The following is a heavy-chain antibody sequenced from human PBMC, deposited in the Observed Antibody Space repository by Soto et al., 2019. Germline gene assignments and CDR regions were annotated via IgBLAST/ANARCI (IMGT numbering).Heavy chain of an antibody. D-gene: IGHD2-8*02. CDR1: GGSFTGYF. CDR2: INDGGIT. J-gene: IGHJ1*01. V-gene: IGHV4-34*02. Sequence: QAQIQQSGARLLKPSETLSLTCSVSGGSFTGYFYSWIRLSPGRGLEWIGEINDGGITKYSPSLKSRATMSADKAKKQFSLRLTSVTAADTGVYYCAPTPRLLVPWGQGTPVVVSS. CDR3: APTPRLLVP.